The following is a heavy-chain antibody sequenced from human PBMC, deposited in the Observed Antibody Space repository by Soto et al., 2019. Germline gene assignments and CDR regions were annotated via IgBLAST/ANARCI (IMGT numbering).Heavy chain of an antibody. CDR3: AKDLRITMIVVVPDAFDI. D-gene: IGHD3-22*01. J-gene: IGHJ3*02. CDR2: ISGSGGST. CDR1: GFTFSSYA. V-gene: IGHV3-23*01. Sequence: GGSMRLSCAASGFTFSSYAMSWVRQAPGKGLEWVSAISGSGGSTYYADSVKGRFTISGDNSKNTLYLQMNSLRAEDTAVYYCAKDLRITMIVVVPDAFDIWGQGTMVTVSS.